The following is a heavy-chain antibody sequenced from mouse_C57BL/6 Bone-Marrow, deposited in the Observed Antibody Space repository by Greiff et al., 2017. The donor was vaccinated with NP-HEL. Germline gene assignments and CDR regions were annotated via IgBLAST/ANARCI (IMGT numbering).Heavy chain of an antibody. D-gene: IGHD1-1*01. J-gene: IGHJ2*01. V-gene: IGHV1-18*01. CDR1: GYTFTDYN. Sequence: EVQLQQSGPELVKPGASVKIPCKASGYTFTDYNMDWVKQSHGKSLEWIGDINPNNGGTIYNQKFKGKATLTVDKSSSTAYMELRSLTSEDTAVYDCARGLYYYGSFYYFDYWGQGTTLTVSS. CDR3: ARGLYYYGSFYYFDY. CDR2: INPNNGGT.